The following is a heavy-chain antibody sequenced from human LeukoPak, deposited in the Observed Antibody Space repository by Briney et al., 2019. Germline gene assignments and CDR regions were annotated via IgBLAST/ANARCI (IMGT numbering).Heavy chain of an antibody. Sequence: GGSLRLSCAASGFTFSSYSMNWVRQAPGKGLEWVSSISSSSSYIYYADSVKGRFTISRDNAKNSLYLQMNSLRAEDTAVYCCARDGKSSSWYDYWGQGTLVTVSS. CDR3: ARDGKSSSWYDY. D-gene: IGHD6-13*01. CDR2: ISSSSSYI. V-gene: IGHV3-21*01. J-gene: IGHJ4*02. CDR1: GFTFSSYS.